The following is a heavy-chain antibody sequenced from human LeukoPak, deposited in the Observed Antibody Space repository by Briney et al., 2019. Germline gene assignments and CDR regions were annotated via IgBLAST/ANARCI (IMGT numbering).Heavy chain of an antibody. V-gene: IGHV7-4-1*02. J-gene: IGHJ5*01. CDR2: INTNTGNP. Sequence: ASVKVSCKASGYTFISYAMNWVRQAPGQGLEWMGWINTNTGNPTYAQGFTGRFVFSLDTSVSTAYLQISSLQAEDTAVYYCARSKNGGDYLGVWFEYWGQGTLVTVSS. D-gene: IGHD3-10*01. CDR1: GYTFISYA. CDR3: ARSKNGGDYLGVWFEY.